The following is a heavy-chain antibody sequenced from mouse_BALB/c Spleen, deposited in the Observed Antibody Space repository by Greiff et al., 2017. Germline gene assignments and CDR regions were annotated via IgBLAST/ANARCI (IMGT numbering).Heavy chain of an antibody. CDR1: GFTFSDYY. J-gene: IGHJ4*01. V-gene: IGHV5-4*02. CDR2: ISDGGSYT. D-gene: IGHD2-10*02. Sequence: DVMLVESGGGLVKPGGSLKLSCAASGFTFSDYYMYWVRQTPEKRLEWVATISDGGSYTYYPDSVKGRFTISRDNAKNNLYLQMSSLKSEDTAMYYCARDRYGNYHYAMDYWGQGTSVTVSS. CDR3: ARDRYGNYHYAMDY.